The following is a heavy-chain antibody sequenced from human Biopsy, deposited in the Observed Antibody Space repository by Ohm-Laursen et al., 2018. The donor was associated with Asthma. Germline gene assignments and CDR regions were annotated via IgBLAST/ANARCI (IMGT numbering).Heavy chain of an antibody. J-gene: IGHJ2*01. CDR3: AKDINWDIRYFGL. V-gene: IGHV3-23*01. CDR1: GFTFSSYA. Sequence: GSLRLSCAAPGFTFSSYAMSWVRQAPGKGLEWVSSISGSGGRTYSADSVKGRFTVSRDNSKNTLYLQMNSLRGEDTAVYYCAKDINWDIRYFGLWGRGPLVPVSS. CDR2: ISGSGGRT. D-gene: IGHD7-27*01.